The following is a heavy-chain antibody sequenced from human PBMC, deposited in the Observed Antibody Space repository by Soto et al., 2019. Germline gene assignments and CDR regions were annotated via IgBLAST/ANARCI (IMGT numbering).Heavy chain of an antibody. V-gene: IGHV2-5*01. CDR3: AHRRPSGQVWGIYRYEPYFDY. J-gene: IGHJ4*01. CDR2: IYWNDDK. Sequence: SGPTLVNPTQTLTLTCTFSGFSLSTSGVGVGRIRQPPGKALEWLALIYWNDDKRYSPSLKSRLTITKDTSKNQVVLTMTNMDPVDTATYYCAHRRPSGQVWGIYRYEPYFDYWGQGTLVTVSS. CDR1: GFSLSTSGVG. D-gene: IGHD3-16*02.